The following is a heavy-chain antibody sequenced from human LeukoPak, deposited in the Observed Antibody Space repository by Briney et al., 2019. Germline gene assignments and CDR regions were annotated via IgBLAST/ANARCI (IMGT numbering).Heavy chain of an antibody. V-gene: IGHV3-53*05. CDR1: GFTVSSKY. D-gene: IGHD3-22*01. CDR2: IYSGDST. J-gene: IGHJ4*02. CDR3: AKDIRWNSSGYWNLVDY. Sequence: GGSLRLSCAASGFTVSSKYMNWVRQAPGKGLEWVSVIYSGDSTYYADSVKGRFTISRDNSKNTLYLQMNSLRAEDTAVYYCAKDIRWNSSGYWNLVDYWGQGTLVTVSS.